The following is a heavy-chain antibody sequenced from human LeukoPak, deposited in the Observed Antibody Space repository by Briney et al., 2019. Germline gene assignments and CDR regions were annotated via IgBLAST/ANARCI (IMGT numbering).Heavy chain of an antibody. D-gene: IGHD1-26*01. J-gene: IGHJ1*01. Sequence: ASVKVSCKASGYTFTGYYMHWVRQAPGQGLEWMGWINPNSGGTNYAQKFQGRVTMTRDTSISTAYMELSRLRSDDTAVYYCARDDEVGATPFQHWGQGTLVTVSS. V-gene: IGHV1-2*02. CDR1: GYTFTGYY. CDR2: INPNSGGT. CDR3: ARDDEVGATPFQH.